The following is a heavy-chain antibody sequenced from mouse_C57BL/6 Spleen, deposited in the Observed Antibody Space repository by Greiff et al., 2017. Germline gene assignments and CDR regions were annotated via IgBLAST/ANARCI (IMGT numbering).Heavy chain of an antibody. CDR1: GYTFTSYW. V-gene: IGHV1-55*01. CDR2: IYPGNGST. Sequence: QVQLQQPGAELVKPGASVKMSCKASGYTFTSYWIPWVKQRPGQGLEWIGDIYPGNGSTNYNEKFKGKATLTVDTSSSTAYMQLSSLTSEDSAVYYCEGRDKDHATYAFDYWGQGTTLTVSS. D-gene: IGHD3-2*02. CDR3: EGRDKDHATYAFDY. J-gene: IGHJ2*01.